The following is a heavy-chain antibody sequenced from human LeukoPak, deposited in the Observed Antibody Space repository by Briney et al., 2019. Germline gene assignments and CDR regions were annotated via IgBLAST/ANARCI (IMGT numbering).Heavy chain of an antibody. CDR3: ARGLILRGSGYPNWFDP. CDR2: MNPNSGNT. CDR1: GYTFTSYD. J-gene: IGHJ5*02. V-gene: IGHV1-8*01. D-gene: IGHD3-22*01. Sequence: ASVKVSCKASGYTFTSYDINWVRQATGQGLEWMGWMNPNSGNTGYAQKFQGRVTMTRNTSISTAYMELSSLRSEDTAVYYCARGLILRGSGYPNWFDPWGQGTPVTVSS.